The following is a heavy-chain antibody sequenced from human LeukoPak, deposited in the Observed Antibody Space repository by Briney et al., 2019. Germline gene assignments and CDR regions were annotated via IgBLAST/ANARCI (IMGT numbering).Heavy chain of an antibody. J-gene: IGHJ3*02. CDR2: IYTSGST. CDR3: AREGVRWGNAFDI. D-gene: IGHD3-16*01. CDR1: GGSISSGSYY. V-gene: IGHV4-61*02. Sequence: SETLSLTCTVSGGSISSGSYYWSWIRQPAGKGLEWIGRIYTSGSTNYNPSLKSRVTMSVDTSKNQFSLKLSSVTAADTAVYYCAREGVRWGNAFDIWGQGTMVTVSS.